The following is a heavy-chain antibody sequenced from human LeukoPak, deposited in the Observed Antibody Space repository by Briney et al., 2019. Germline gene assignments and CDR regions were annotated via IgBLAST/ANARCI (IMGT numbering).Heavy chain of an antibody. V-gene: IGHV4-34*01. J-gene: IGHJ4*02. CDR3: ARDKPPALRYFDWADY. CDR2: TNHSGST. CDR1: GGSFSGYY. Sequence: SETLSLTCAVYGGSFSGYYWSWIRQPPGKGLEWIGETNHSGSTNYNLSLKSRVTISVDTSKNQFSLKLSSVTAADTAVYYCARDKPPALRYFDWADYWGQGTLVTVSS. D-gene: IGHD3-9*01.